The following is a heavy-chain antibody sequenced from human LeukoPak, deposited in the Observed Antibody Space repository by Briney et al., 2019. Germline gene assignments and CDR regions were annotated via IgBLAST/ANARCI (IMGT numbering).Heavy chain of an antibody. CDR1: GGTFSSYA. J-gene: IGHJ6*03. CDR2: IIPIFGTA. D-gene: IGHD6-13*01. CDR3: ARGQQDYYYMDV. V-gene: IGHV1-69*05. Sequence: ASVKVSCKASGGTFSSYAISWVRQAPGQGLEWMGGIIPIFGTANYAQKFQGRVTITTDESTSTAYMELSSLRSEDTAVYYCARGQQDYYYMDVWGKGTTVTVSS.